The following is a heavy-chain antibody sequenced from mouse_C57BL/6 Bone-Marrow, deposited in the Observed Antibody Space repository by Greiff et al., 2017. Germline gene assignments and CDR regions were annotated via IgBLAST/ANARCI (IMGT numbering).Heavy chain of an antibody. Sequence: QVQLQQPGAELVKPGASVKLSCKASGYTFTSYWMHWVKQRPGRGLEWIGRIDPSSGGTKYNEKFKSKATLTVDKPSSTAYMQLSSLTSEDSAVYYCASCNWDNAMDYWGQGTSVTVSS. CDR3: ASCNWDNAMDY. J-gene: IGHJ4*01. D-gene: IGHD4-1*01. CDR2: IDPSSGGT. CDR1: GYTFTSYW. V-gene: IGHV1-72*01.